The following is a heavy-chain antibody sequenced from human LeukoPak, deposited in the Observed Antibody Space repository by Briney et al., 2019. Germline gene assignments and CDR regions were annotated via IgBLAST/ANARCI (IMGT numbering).Heavy chain of an antibody. D-gene: IGHD6-19*01. Sequence: ASVKVSCKASGYTFTSHGISWVRQAPGQGLEWMGWISAYNGNTNYAQKLQGRVTMTTDTSTSTAYMELRSLRSDDTAVYYCAKYSSGWYHFASWGQGTLVTVSS. CDR1: GYTFTSHG. J-gene: IGHJ4*02. V-gene: IGHV1-18*01. CDR3: AKYSSGWYHFAS. CDR2: ISAYNGNT.